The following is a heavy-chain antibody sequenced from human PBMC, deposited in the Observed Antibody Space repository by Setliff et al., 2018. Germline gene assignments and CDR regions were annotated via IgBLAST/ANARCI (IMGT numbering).Heavy chain of an antibody. J-gene: IGHJ4*02. CDR3: AKDLAHYYGSGSSPIDY. CDR1: GFTFGDYG. Sequence: GGSLRLSCTTSGFTFGDYGMSWVRQTPGRGLEWVGFIRSIPYGGTTEYAASVKGRFTISRDDSKSIAYLQMNSLKTEDTAVYYCAKDLAHYYGSGSSPIDYWGQGTLVTVSS. D-gene: IGHD3-10*01. CDR2: IRSIPYGGTT. V-gene: IGHV3-49*04.